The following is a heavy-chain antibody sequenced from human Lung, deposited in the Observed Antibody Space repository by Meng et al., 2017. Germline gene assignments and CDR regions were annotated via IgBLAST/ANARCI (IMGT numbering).Heavy chain of an antibody. Sequence: VPAGWSVSLAVAASGFTCSDHWLHWVRHRPGKGLVWVSRINRDGTKPTYADSVQGRFTISRYNAKNTLYLQMNNLRSEDTAFYDCTNDRLNHWGQGALVTVSS. CDR1: GFTCSDHW. D-gene: IGHD1-1*01. CDR3: TNDRLNH. CDR2: INRDGTKP. J-gene: IGHJ1*01. V-gene: IGHV3-74*01.